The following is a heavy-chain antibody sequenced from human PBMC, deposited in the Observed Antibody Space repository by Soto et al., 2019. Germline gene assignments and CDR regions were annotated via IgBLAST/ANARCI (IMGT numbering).Heavy chain of an antibody. CDR1: GFTFDDYA. CDR3: AKDMRGGSSSSRYYYGLDV. Sequence: EVQLVESGGGLVQPGRSLRLSCAASGFTFDDYAMHWVRQAPGKGLEWVSGISWNSGTIVYADSVKGRFTISRDNDNNSLYLQMNSLRGEDTALYYCAKDMRGGSSSSRYYYGLDVWGQGTTVTVSS. V-gene: IGHV3-9*01. CDR2: ISWNSGTI. J-gene: IGHJ6*02. D-gene: IGHD6-13*01.